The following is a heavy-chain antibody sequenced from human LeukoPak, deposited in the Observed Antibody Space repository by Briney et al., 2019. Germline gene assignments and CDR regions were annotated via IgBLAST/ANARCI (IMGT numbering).Heavy chain of an antibody. V-gene: IGHV3-23*01. J-gene: IGHJ6*03. CDR2: ISGSGGST. D-gene: IGHD6-13*01. CDR1: GFTVSSNY. CDR3: AKDRRSSSWYNVNYYYYYMDV. Sequence: SGGSLRLSCAASGFTVSSNYMSWVRQAPGKFLEWVSAISGSGGSTYYADSVNGRFTISRDNSKNTLYLQMNSLRAEDTAVYYCAKDRRSSSWYNVNYYYYYMDVWGKGTTVTVSS.